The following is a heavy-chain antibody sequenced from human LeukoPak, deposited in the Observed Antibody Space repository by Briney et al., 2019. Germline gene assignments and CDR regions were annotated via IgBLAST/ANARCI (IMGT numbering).Heavy chain of an antibody. V-gene: IGHV3-23*01. CDR3: AKDRLRYSGSYRDY. Sequence: GGSLRLSCAASGFAFSNYAMSWVRQAPGKGLEWVSGMSGSGGSNIMYADAVKGRFTISRDNSKNTLYLQMNSLRAEDTAVYYCAKDRLRYSGSYRDYWGQGTLVTVSS. J-gene: IGHJ4*02. CDR2: MSGSGGSN. D-gene: IGHD1-26*01. CDR1: GFAFSNYA.